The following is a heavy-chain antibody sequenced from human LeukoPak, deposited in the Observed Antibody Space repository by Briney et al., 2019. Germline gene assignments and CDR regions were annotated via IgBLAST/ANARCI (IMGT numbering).Heavy chain of an antibody. D-gene: IGHD2-2*02. J-gene: IGHJ4*02. V-gene: IGHV1-69*06. Sequence: AASVKVSCKASGGTFSSYAISWVRQAPGQGLEWMGGIIPIFGTANYAQKFQGRVTITADKSTSTAYMELSSLRSEDTAVYYCAKASRRLCSSSSCYTLDSWGQGTLVTVSS. CDR2: IIPIFGTA. CDR3: AKASRRLCSSSSCYTLDS. CDR1: GGTFSSYA.